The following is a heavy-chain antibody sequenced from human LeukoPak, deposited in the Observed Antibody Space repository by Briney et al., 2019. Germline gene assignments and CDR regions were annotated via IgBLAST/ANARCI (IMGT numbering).Heavy chain of an antibody. CDR2: INPNSGGT. D-gene: IGHD3-10*01. J-gene: IGHJ5*02. CDR1: GYTFTGCY. CDR3: ARDLWFGEHNWFDP. V-gene: IGHV1-2*02. Sequence: ASVKVSCKASGYTFTGCYMHWVRQAPGQGLEWMGWINPNSGGTNYAQKFQGRVTMTRDTSISTAYMELSRLRSDDTAVYYCARDLWFGEHNWFDPWGQGTLVTVSS.